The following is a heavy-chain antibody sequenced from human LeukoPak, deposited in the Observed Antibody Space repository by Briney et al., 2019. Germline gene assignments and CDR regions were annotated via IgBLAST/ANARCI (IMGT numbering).Heavy chain of an antibody. J-gene: IGHJ4*02. CDR2: TRYDGSKK. D-gene: IGHD3-16*02. CDR3: AIDLFGDYVWGTYRAIDT. Sequence: GGSRRVSCARPALSLTRNGMHWVRQRPGKGLEWVAFTRYDGSKKNFADSVKGGFTPSRDNSKTTLYMQMQSLRLEGSAIYYCAIDLFGDYVWGTYRAIDTWGQGTLVTVSP. V-gene: IGHV3-30*02. CDR1: ALSLTRNG.